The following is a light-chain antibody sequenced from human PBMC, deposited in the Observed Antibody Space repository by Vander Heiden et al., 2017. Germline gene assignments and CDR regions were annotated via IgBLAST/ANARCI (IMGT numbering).Light chain of an antibody. V-gene: IGLV3-25*03. Sequence: SSELTQPPSVSVSPGQTARITCSGDALPKQYAYWYQQMPGQAPVLVIYKDSERPSGIPERFSGSSSGTTVTLTISGVQEEDEADYYCQSGDSSGTYVFGSGTKVTGL. CDR2: KDS. CDR3: QSGDSSGTYV. CDR1: ALPKQY. J-gene: IGLJ1*01.